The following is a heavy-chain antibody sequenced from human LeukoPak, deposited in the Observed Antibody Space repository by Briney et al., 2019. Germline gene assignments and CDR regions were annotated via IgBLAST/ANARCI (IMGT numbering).Heavy chain of an antibody. J-gene: IGHJ4*02. CDR3: ARGTYYYDSSGYYYDPAFDY. Sequence: ASVKVSCKASGYTFTSYDINWVRQATGQGLEWMGWMSPNSGNTGYAQKFQGRVTMTRNTSISTAYMELSSLRSEDTAVYYCARGTYYYDSSGYYYDPAFDYWGQGTLVTVSS. D-gene: IGHD3-22*01. CDR1: GYTFTSYD. V-gene: IGHV1-8*01. CDR2: MSPNSGNT.